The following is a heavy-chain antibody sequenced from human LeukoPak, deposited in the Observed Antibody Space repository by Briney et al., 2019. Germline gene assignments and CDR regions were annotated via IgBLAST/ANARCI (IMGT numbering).Heavy chain of an antibody. CDR3: AREPDCSGGSCYSRYFDL. CDR2: IIPIFGTA. J-gene: IGHJ2*01. Sequence: SVKVSCKASGGTFGSYAISWVRQAPGQGLEWMGRIIPIFGTANYAQKFQGRVTITTDESTSTAYMELSSLRSEDTAVYYCAREPDCSGGSCYSRYFDLWGRGTLVTVSS. V-gene: IGHV1-69*05. CDR1: GGTFGSYA. D-gene: IGHD2-15*01.